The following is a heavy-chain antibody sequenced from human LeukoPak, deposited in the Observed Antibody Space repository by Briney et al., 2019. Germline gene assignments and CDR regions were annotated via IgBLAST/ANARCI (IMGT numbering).Heavy chain of an antibody. J-gene: IGHJ4*02. Sequence: GGSLRLSCAASGFTFSDYSMNWVGQAPGKGLEWVSSISSSSTYKYYADSVKGRFTISRDNAKNSLFLQMNSLRAEDTAVYYCARDWEGATSDYWGQGTLVTVSS. CDR1: GFTFSDYS. CDR3: ARDWEGATSDY. V-gene: IGHV3-21*01. CDR2: ISSSSTYK. D-gene: IGHD1-26*01.